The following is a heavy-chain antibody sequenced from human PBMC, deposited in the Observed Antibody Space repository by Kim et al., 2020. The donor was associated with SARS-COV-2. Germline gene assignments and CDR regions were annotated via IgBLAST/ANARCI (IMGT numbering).Heavy chain of an antibody. CDR2: ISSSSSSI. D-gene: IGHD1-26*01. V-gene: IGHV3-21*01. CDR1: GFTFNTYS. J-gene: IGHJ6*03. Sequence: GGSLRLSCAASGFTFNTYSMNWVRQAPGKGLEWVSSISSSSSSIYYADSVKGRFTISRDNAKNSLYLQMNSLRAEDTAVYYCAKRGSGSYSPPYYYMAV. CDR3: AKRGSGSYSPPYYYMAV.